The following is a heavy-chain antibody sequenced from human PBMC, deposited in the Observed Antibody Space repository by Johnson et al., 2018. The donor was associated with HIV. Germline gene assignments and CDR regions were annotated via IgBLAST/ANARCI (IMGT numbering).Heavy chain of an antibody. V-gene: IGHV3-30-3*01. CDR1: GFTFSSSA. CDR3: ARARARVTFDI. D-gene: IGHD2-21*01. J-gene: IGHJ3*02. Sequence: QVQLVESGGGVVQPGRSLRLSCAASGFTFSSSAMHWVRQAPGQGLQWVALISYDGSIKSFEYSVKGRFTISRDTSKNTLYLRMNSLRTEDTAVYYCARARARVTFDIWGQGTMVTVSS. CDR2: ISYDGSIK.